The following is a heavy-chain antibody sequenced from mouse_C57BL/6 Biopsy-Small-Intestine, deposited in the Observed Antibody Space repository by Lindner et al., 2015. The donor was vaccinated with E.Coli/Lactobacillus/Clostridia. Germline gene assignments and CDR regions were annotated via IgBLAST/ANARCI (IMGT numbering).Heavy chain of an antibody. D-gene: IGHD1-1*01. CDR2: MNPYSDGT. J-gene: IGHJ4*01. V-gene: IGHV1-14*01. Sequence: VQLQESGPELVKPGTSVKMSCKASGYTFTSYVIHWVKQKPGQGLEWIGYMNPYSDGTKYDEKFKGKATLTSDKSSNTAYMKLSSLTSEDSAVYYCARYGPNYAMDYWGQGTSVTVSS. CDR1: GYTFTSYV. CDR3: ARYGPNYAMDY.